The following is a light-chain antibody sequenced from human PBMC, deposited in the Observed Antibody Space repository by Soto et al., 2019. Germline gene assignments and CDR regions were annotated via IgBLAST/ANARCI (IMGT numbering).Light chain of an antibody. CDR1: QSVSNY. CDR3: QQRTKWPTT. V-gene: IGKV3-11*01. J-gene: IGKJ4*01. CDR2: DAS. Sequence: EIVLTQSPDTLSLSPGERATLCCRASQSVSNYVAWYQQKPGQSPRLLIYDASKRATGIPGRFSGSGSGTDFTLTISSLEPEDFAIYYCQQRTKWPTTFGGGTKVDI.